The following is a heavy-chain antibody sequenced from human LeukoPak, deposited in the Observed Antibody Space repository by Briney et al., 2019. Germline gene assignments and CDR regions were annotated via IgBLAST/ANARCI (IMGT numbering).Heavy chain of an antibody. J-gene: IGHJ4*02. CDR3: ARDPGSGYEEHVDY. CDR1: GFTFSSYG. V-gene: IGHV3-23*01. CDR2: IETGGAST. Sequence: GGSLRLSCAASGFTFSSYGMSWVRQAPGKGLEWVSAIETGGASTYYADSVKGRFSISRDNSRNTLYLQMNNLRADDTAVYYCARDPGSGYEEHVDYWGQGTLVTVSS. D-gene: IGHD5-12*01.